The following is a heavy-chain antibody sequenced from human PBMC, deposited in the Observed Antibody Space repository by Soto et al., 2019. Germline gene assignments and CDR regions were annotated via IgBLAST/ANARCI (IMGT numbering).Heavy chain of an antibody. D-gene: IGHD1-26*01. CDR2: ISGGGGST. CDR3: AKDRHKYSGSSLFDY. V-gene: IGHV3-23*01. CDR1: GFTFSSYA. Sequence: LXLSCAAKGFTFSSYAMSWFGQGPGKGLEWVSAISGGGGSTYYADSVKGRFTISRDNSKNTLYLQMNSLRAEDTAVYYCAKDRHKYSGSSLFDYWGQGTLVTVSS. J-gene: IGHJ4*02.